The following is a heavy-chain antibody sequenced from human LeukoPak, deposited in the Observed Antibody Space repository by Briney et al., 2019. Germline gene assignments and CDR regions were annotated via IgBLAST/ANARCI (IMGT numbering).Heavy chain of an antibody. D-gene: IGHD3-10*01. J-gene: IGHJ4*02. CDR3: ARVPGGYYGSGSYYHY. CDR2: INPNSGGT. CDR1: GYTFTGYY. V-gene: IGHV1-2*02. Sequence: ASVKVSCKASGYTFTGYYMHWVRQAPGQGLEWMGRINPNSGGTNYAQKFQGRVTMTRDTSISTTYMELSRLRSDDTAVYYCARVPGGYYGSGSYYHYWGQGTLVTVSS.